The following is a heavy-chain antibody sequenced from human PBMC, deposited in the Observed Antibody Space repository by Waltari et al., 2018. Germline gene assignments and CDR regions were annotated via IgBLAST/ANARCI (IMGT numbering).Heavy chain of an antibody. D-gene: IGHD5-12*01. Sequence: QVQLVQSGAEVKKPGASVKVSCKASGYTFTSYAMHWVRQAPGQRLEWMGWINAGNGNTKYSQKFQGRVTITRDTSASTAYMELSSLRSEDTAVYYCARVLVAGAGIKVFDYWGQGTLVTVSS. J-gene: IGHJ4*02. CDR2: INAGNGNT. V-gene: IGHV1-3*01. CDR1: GYTFTSYA. CDR3: ARVLVAGAGIKVFDY.